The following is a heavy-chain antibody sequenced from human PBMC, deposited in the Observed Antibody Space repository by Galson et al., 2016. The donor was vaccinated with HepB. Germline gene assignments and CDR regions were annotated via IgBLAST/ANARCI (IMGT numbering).Heavy chain of an antibody. CDR2: IDPKDSYT. D-gene: IGHD6-25*01. CDR3: ARMEAAAGISFMRH. CDR1: GYSFTTYW. V-gene: IGHV5-10-1*01. J-gene: IGHJ1*01. Sequence: QSGAEVKKPGESLRISCDVSGYSFTTYWISWVRQMPGKGLEWMGRIDPKDSYTNYSPSFQGHVTISVDKSTSAAYLQWSSLKASDTAMYYCARMEAAAGISFMRHWGQGTLVTVSS.